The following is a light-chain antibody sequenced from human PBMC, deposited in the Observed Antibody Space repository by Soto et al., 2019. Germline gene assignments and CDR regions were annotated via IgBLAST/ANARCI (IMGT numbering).Light chain of an antibody. CDR1: NSNIGNNY. CDR3: GTRDNSLSGYVV. CDR2: ESD. V-gene: IGLV1-51*02. J-gene: IGLJ2*01. Sequence: QSVLTQPPSVSAAPGQKVTISCSGSNSNIGNNYVSWYQHVPGTAPRLVIYESDKRPPGIPDRFSGSKSGTSATLGITGLQTGDEADYDYGTRDNSLSGYVVFGGGTKVTVL.